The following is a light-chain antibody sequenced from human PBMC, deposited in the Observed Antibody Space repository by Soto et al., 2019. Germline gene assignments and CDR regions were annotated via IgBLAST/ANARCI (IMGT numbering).Light chain of an antibody. CDR1: SSNIGSNY. CDR3: AAWDDSLSGRV. V-gene: IGLV1-47*01. Sequence: QSVLTQPPSASGTPGQRVTISCSGSSSNIGSNYVYWYQQPPGTAPKLLIYRNNQRPSGVPDRFSGSKSGTSASLAISGLRSEDEADYYCAAWDDSLSGRVFGTGTEVTVL. J-gene: IGLJ1*01. CDR2: RNN.